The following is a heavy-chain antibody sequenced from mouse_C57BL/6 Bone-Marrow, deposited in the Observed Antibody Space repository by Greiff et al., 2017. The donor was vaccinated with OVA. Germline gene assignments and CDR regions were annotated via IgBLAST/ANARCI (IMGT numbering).Heavy chain of an antibody. CDR2: IRNKANNHAT. Sequence: EVKVEESGGGLVQPGGSMKLSCAASGFTFSDAWMDWVRQSPEKGLEWVAEIRNKANNHATYYAESVKGRFTISRDDSKSSVYLQMNSLRAEDTGIYYCTRGALRQFSSYWYVDVWGTGTTVTVSS. D-gene: IGHD2-12*01. CDR3: TRGALRQFSSYWYVDV. CDR1: GFTFSDAW. V-gene: IGHV6-6*01. J-gene: IGHJ1*03.